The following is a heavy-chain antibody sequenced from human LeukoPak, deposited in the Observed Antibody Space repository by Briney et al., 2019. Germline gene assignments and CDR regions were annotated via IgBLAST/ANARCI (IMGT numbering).Heavy chain of an antibody. CDR1: GYTFTSYD. Sequence: GASVKVSCKASGYTFTSYDINWVRQATGQGLEWMGWMNPNSGNTGYAQKFQGRVTMTRNTSISTAYMELSSLRSEDTAVYYCARSRLLHITMIVVVTTNYGMDVWGQGTTVTVSS. V-gene: IGHV1-8*01. D-gene: IGHD3-22*01. CDR3: ARSRLLHITMIVVVTTNYGMDV. CDR2: MNPNSGNT. J-gene: IGHJ6*02.